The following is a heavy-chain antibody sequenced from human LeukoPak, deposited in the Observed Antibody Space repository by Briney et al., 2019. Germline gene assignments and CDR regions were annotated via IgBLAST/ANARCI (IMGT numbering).Heavy chain of an antibody. Sequence: SETLSLTCTVSGGSISSYYWSWIRQPAGKGLEWIVRIYTSGSTNYNPSLKSRVTISVDKSKNQFSLKLSSVTAADTAVYYCARTIAVAGTGKPTDYYYMDVWGKGTTVTVSS. V-gene: IGHV4-4*07. CDR1: GGSISSYY. CDR3: ARTIAVAGTGKPTDYYYMDV. D-gene: IGHD6-19*01. J-gene: IGHJ6*03. CDR2: IYTSGST.